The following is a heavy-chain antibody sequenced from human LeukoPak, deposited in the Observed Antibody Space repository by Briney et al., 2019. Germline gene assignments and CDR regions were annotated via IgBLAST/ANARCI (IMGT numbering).Heavy chain of an antibody. V-gene: IGHV4-59*01. CDR2: IYYSGNT. CDR3: ARGARGYYYDSSGYYFDY. J-gene: IGHJ4*02. CDR1: GGSIRIYY. D-gene: IGHD3-22*01. Sequence: SETLSLTCTVSGGSIRIYYWSWIRQPPGKGLEGIGYIYYSGNTNYNPSLKRRVTISVDKSNNQCPLKLDSVTAADTAVYYCARGARGYYYDSSGYYFDYWGQGTLVTVSS.